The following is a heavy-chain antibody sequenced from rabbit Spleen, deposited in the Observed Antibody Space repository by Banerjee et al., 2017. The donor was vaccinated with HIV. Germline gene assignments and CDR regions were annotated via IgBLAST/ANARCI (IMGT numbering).Heavy chain of an antibody. CDR3: ARDGTGGSYFAL. CDR2: IYGGSSGTT. CDR1: GFSFSSSYW. J-gene: IGHJ4*01. V-gene: IGHV1S40*01. D-gene: IGHD8-1*01. Sequence: QSLEESGGDLVKPGASLTLTCTASGFSFSSSYWMCWVRQAPGKGLEWIGCIYGGSSGTTYYATWAKGRFTISKTSSTTVTLQMTSLTAADTATYFCARDGTGGSYFALWGPGTLVTVS.